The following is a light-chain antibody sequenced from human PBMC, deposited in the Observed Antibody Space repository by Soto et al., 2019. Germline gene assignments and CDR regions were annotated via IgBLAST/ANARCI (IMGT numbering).Light chain of an antibody. CDR3: QQYNNWPPWT. Sequence: DIQMTQSPSSLSVSVGDRVTITCHASQDISSYLSWYQQKPGKAPKLLIYGASNLEIGVPSRFSGGGSGTEFTLTISSLQSEDFAVYYCQQYNNWPPWTFGQGTKVDI. V-gene: IGKV1-33*01. CDR1: QDISSY. J-gene: IGKJ1*01. CDR2: GAS.